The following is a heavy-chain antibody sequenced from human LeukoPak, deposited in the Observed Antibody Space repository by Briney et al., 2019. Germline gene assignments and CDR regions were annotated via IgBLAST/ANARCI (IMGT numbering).Heavy chain of an antibody. V-gene: IGHV1-18*01. CDR1: GYTCTSYG. D-gene: IGHD4-23*01. Sequence: ASVKVSCKASGYTCTSYGISWVRQAPGQGLEWMGWISAYNGNTNYAQKLQGRVTMTTDTSTSTAYMELRSLGSDDTAVYYCARDPDYGGAIDYWGQGTLVTVSS. CDR3: ARDPDYGGAIDY. CDR2: ISAYNGNT. J-gene: IGHJ4*02.